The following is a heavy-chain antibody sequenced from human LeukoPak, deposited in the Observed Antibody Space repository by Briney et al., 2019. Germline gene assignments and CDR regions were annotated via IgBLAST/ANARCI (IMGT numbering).Heavy chain of an antibody. CDR1: GGSFSGYY. Sequence: SETLSLTCAVYGGSFSGYYWSWIRQPPGKGLEWIGEINHSGSTNYNPSLKSRVTISVGTSKNQFSLKLSSVTAADTAVYYCARSIWSGTYYYYYYMDVWGKGTTVTVSS. D-gene: IGHD3-3*01. V-gene: IGHV4-34*01. CDR2: INHSGST. J-gene: IGHJ6*03. CDR3: ARSIWSGTYYYYYYMDV.